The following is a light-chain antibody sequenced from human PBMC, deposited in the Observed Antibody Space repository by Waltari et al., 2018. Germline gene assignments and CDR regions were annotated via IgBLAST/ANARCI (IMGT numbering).Light chain of an antibody. CDR3: QQYNTDPYT. CDR2: GAF. J-gene: IGKJ2*01. CDR1: KAISNN. V-gene: IGKV1-16*01. Sequence: DIQMTQSPSSLSASVGDTVTITCRASKAISNNLAWVQQKPGKGPKSRIYGAFILQSGVPSRFSSSGSETDFTLTISRLQPEDFATYYCQQYNTDPYTFGQGTKLEIK.